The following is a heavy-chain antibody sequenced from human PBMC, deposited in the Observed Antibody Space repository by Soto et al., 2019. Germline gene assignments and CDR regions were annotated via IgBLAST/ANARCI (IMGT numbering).Heavy chain of an antibody. J-gene: IGHJ4*02. V-gene: IGHV3-23*01. CDR3: AKDLLLWFGELLGGPFDY. CDR2: ISGSGGST. Sequence: GGSLRLSCAASGFTFSSYAMSWVRQAPGKGLEWVSAISGSGGSTYYADSVKGRFTISRDNSKNTLYLQMNSLRAEDTAVYYCAKDLLLWFGELLGGPFDYWGQGTLVTVSS. D-gene: IGHD3-10*01. CDR1: GFTFSSYA.